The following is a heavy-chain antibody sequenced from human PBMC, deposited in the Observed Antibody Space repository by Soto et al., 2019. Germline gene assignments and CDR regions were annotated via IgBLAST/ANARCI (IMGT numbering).Heavy chain of an antibody. CDR2: IYYSGST. CDR1: GGSISSYY. V-gene: IGHV4-59*01. J-gene: IGHJ5*02. Sequence: SETLSLTCTDSGGSISSYYWSWIRQPPGKGLEWIGYIYYSGSTNYNPSLKSRVTISVDTSKNQFSLKLSSVTAADTAVYYCARGRGAAGTFSWFDPWGQGTLVTVSS. D-gene: IGHD6-13*01. CDR3: ARGRGAAGTFSWFDP.